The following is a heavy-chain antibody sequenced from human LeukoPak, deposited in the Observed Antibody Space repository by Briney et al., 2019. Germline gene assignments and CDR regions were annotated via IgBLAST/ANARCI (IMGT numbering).Heavy chain of an antibody. CDR3: AGIAVAAFDY. D-gene: IGHD6-19*01. Sequence: SVTVSFKASGGTFISYAISWVRQAPGQGLEWMGGIIPIFGTANYAQKFQGRVTITADESTSTAYMELSSLRSEDTAVYYCAGIAVAAFDYWGQGTLVTVSS. J-gene: IGHJ4*02. CDR2: IIPIFGTA. V-gene: IGHV1-69*13. CDR1: GGTFISYA.